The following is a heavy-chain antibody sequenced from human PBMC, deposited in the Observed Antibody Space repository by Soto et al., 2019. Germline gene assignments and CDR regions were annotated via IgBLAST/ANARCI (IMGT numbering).Heavy chain of an antibody. D-gene: IGHD3-10*01. J-gene: IGHJ4*02. V-gene: IGHV3-30*18. CDR1: GFTFSSYG. CDR3: AKGVWFGESTYYFDY. CDR2: ISYDGSNK. Sequence: QVQLVESGGGVVQPGRSLRLSCAASGFTFSSYGMHWVRQAPGKGLEWVAVISYDGSNKYYADSVKGRFTISRDNSKNTLYLQMNGLRAEDTAVYYCAKGVWFGESTYYFDYWGQGTLVTVSS.